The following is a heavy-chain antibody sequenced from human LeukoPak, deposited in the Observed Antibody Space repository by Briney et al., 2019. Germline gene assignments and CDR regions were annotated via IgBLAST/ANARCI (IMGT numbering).Heavy chain of an antibody. V-gene: IGHV3-30-3*01. D-gene: IGHD3-9*01. Sequence: PGGSLRLSCAASGFTFSSYAMHWVRQAPGKGLEWVAVISHDGSNKYYADSVRGRFTISRDNSKNTLYLQMNSLRAEDTAVYYCAGVSRWAFRDWLSAQASRYNWFDPWGQGTLVTVSS. CDR1: GFTFSSYA. J-gene: IGHJ5*02. CDR3: AGVSRWAFRDWLSAQASRYNWFDP. CDR2: ISHDGSNK.